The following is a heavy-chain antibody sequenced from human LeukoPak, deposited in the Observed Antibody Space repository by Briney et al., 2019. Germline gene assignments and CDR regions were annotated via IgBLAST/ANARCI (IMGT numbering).Heavy chain of an antibody. CDR2: ISYDGSNK. CDR1: GFTFSSYG. J-gene: IGHJ4*02. CDR3: AKDFGRYCSGGSCYAHFDY. V-gene: IGHV3-30*18. D-gene: IGHD2-15*01. Sequence: PGGSLRLSCAPSGFTFSSYGMHWVRQAPGKGLEWVAVISYDGSNKYYADSVKGRFTISRDNSKNTLYLQMNSLRAEDTAVYYCAKDFGRYCSGGSCYAHFDYWGQGTLVTVSS.